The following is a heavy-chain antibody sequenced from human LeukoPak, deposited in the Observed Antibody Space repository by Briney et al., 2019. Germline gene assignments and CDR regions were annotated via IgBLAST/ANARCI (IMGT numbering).Heavy chain of an antibody. Sequence: SETLSLTCAVSGGSISSSNWWSWVRQPPEKGLAWIGEIYHSGSTNYNPSLKRRVTISVDTSKNQFSLKLSSVTAADTAVYYCASDGGYYPHFDYWGQGTLVTVSS. V-gene: IGHV4-4*02. CDR3: ASDGGYYPHFDY. D-gene: IGHD3-22*01. J-gene: IGHJ4*02. CDR1: GGSISSSNW. CDR2: IYHSGST.